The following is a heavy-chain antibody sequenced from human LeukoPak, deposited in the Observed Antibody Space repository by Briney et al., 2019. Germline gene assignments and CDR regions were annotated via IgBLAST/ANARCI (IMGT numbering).Heavy chain of an antibody. V-gene: IGHV3-64*01. J-gene: IGHJ4*02. Sequence: PGGSLTLSCAASGFTFSSYAMHWVRQAPGKGLEYVSAISSNGGSTYYANSVKGRFTISRDNSKNTLYLQMGSLRAEDMAVYYCARSEVVVAFRLDYWGQGTLVTVSS. CDR3: ARSEVVVAFRLDY. CDR1: GFTFSSYA. D-gene: IGHD2-15*01. CDR2: ISSNGGST.